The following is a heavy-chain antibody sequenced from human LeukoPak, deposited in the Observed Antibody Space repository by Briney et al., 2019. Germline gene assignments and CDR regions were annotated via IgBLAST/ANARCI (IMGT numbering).Heavy chain of an antibody. J-gene: IGHJ4*02. D-gene: IGHD3-22*01. CDR3: ASANAPYYYDSSGPYGGGFDY. Sequence: ASVKVSCKASGYTLTSYGISWVRQAPGQGLEWMGGIIPIFGTANYAQKFQGRVTITADESTSTAYMELSSLRSEDTAVYYCASANAPYYYDSSGPYGGGFDYWGQGTLVTVSS. V-gene: IGHV1-69*13. CDR2: IIPIFGTA. CDR1: GYTLTSYG.